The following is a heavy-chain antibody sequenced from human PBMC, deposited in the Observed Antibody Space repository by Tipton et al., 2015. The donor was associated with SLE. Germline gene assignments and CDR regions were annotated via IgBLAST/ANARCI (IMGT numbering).Heavy chain of an antibody. CDR2: MNPNSGNT. J-gene: IGHJ4*02. V-gene: IGHV1-8*01. Sequence: QLVQSGAEVKKPGASVKVSCKASGYTFTSFDINWVRQATGQGLEWMGWMNPNSGNTAYAQKFQGRVTMTRDTSISTAYMELSSLISEDTAVYYCARAPPQLGFDYWGQGTLVTVSS. CDR1: GYTFTSFD. CDR3: ARAPPQLGFDY. D-gene: IGHD5-24*01.